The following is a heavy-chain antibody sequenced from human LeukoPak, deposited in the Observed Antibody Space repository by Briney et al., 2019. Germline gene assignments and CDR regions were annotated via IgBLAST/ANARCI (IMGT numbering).Heavy chain of an antibody. Sequence: VASVKVSCKTSGYPFTNYGISWVRQAPGQGLEWMAWISAYNGNTNYLQKFQGRVTVTTDASTSTAYMELRTLRSDDTAVYYCARDRAARPYYFDYWGQGTLVTVSS. CDR1: GYPFTNYG. CDR2: ISAYNGNT. CDR3: ARDRAARPYYFDY. D-gene: IGHD6-6*01. V-gene: IGHV1-18*01. J-gene: IGHJ4*02.